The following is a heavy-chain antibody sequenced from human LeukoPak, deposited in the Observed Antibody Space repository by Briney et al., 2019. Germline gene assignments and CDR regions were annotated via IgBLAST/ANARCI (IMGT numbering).Heavy chain of an antibody. CDR3: ARVPRLSPADPYPFDI. CDR1: GGSVSSGSYY. D-gene: IGHD2-2*01. V-gene: IGHV4-61*02. Sequence: PSETLSLTCTVSGGSVSSGSYYWSWIRQPAGKGLEWIGRIYTSGSTNYNPSLKSRVTISVDTSKNQFSLKLSSVTAADTAVYYCARVPRLSPADPYPFDIWGQGAMVTVSS. CDR2: IYTSGST. J-gene: IGHJ3*02.